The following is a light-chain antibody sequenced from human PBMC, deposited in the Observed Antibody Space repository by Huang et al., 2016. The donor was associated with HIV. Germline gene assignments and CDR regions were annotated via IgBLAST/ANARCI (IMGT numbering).Light chain of an antibody. J-gene: IGKJ2*01. Sequence: DIQMTQSPSSLSASVGDRVTITCRASQSISSYLNWYQQKPGKAPKLLIYAASSLQSGVPSRFSGSGSGTDFTLTSSSLQPEDVATYYCQQSYSTLRYTFGQGTKLEIK. CDR1: QSISSY. V-gene: IGKV1-39*01. CDR3: QQSYSTLRYT. CDR2: AAS.